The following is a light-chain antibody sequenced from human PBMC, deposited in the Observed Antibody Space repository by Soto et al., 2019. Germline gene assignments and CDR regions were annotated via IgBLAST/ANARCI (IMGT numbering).Light chain of an antibody. CDR3: QQYNSYSPT. Sequence: DIQMSQSPSTLPASVGDRVTITCRGSQSISSWLAWYQQKPGKAPKLLIYDASSLESGVPSRFSGSGSGTELTLTISSLQPDDFATYYCQQYNSYSPTFGGGTKVDIK. J-gene: IGKJ4*01. CDR2: DAS. CDR1: QSISSW. V-gene: IGKV1-5*01.